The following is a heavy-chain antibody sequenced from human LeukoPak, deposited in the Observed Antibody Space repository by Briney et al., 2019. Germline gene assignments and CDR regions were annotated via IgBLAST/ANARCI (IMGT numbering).Heavy chain of an antibody. Sequence: SETLSLTCAVYGGSFSGYYWSWIRQPPGKGPEWIGEINHSGSTNYNPSLKSRVTISVDTSKNQFSLKLSSVTAADTAVYYCARVGYSYGYWGQGTLVTVSS. CDR3: ARVGYSYGY. CDR2: INHSGST. CDR1: GGSFSGYY. V-gene: IGHV4-34*01. J-gene: IGHJ4*02. D-gene: IGHD5-18*01.